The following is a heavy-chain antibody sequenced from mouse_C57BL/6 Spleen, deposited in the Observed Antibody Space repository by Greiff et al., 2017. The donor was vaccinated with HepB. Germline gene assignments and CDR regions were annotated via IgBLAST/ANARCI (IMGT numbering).Heavy chain of an antibody. CDR3: ARGRYGSSTGDYFDY. CDR1: GYTFTSYW. D-gene: IGHD1-1*01. CDR2: INPSNGGT. Sequence: QVQLQQPGTELVKPGASVKLSCKASGYTFTSYWMHWVKQRPGQGLEWIGNINPSNGGTNYNEKFKSKTTLTVDKSSSTAYMQLSSLTSEDSAVYYCARGRYGSSTGDYFDYWGQGTTLTVSS. J-gene: IGHJ2*01. V-gene: IGHV1-53*01.